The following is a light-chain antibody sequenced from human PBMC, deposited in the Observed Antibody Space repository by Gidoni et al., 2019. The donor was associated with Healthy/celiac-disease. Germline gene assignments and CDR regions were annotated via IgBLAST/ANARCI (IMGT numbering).Light chain of an antibody. CDR1: QLGDKY. Sequence: SYELTQPPSVSVSPGQTASITCAGDQLGDKYACWYQQKPGQSPVLVIYQDSKRPSGIPERFSGSNSGNTATLTISGTQAMAEADYYCQAWDSSTSVFGTGTKVTVL. CDR2: QDS. V-gene: IGLV3-1*01. J-gene: IGLJ1*01. CDR3: QAWDSSTSV.